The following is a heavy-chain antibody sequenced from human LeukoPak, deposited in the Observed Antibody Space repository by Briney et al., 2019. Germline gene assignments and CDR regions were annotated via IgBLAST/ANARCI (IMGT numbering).Heavy chain of an antibody. J-gene: IGHJ6*02. CDR3: ARERYDFWSGHDKGMDV. D-gene: IGHD3-3*01. CDR2: FYKGGST. Sequence: SETLSLTCSVSGSSISNYSWSWIRQPAGKGLEWIGRFYKGGSTKYNFSLKGRVTMSVDTSKNLFSLKLSSVAAADTAVYYCARERYDFWSGHDKGMDVWGQGTTVTVSS. CDR1: GSSISNYS. V-gene: IGHV4-4*07.